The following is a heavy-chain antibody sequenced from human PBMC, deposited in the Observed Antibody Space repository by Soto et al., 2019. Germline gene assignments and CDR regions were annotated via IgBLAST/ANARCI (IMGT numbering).Heavy chain of an antibody. CDR1: GFSFASFA. Sequence: PAGSLRLSCTTSGFSFASFAMTWVRQAPGKGLEWVATISGSDGKTYYADSVKGRFSISRDTSRNTLYLQMNSLIADDTAIYYCAKWSYLDYWGQGTRVIVSS. V-gene: IGHV3-23*01. CDR3: AKWSYLDY. D-gene: IGHD3-3*01. J-gene: IGHJ4*02. CDR2: ISGSDGKT.